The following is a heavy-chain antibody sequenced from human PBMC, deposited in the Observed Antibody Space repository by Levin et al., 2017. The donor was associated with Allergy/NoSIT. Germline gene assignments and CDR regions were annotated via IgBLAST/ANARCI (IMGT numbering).Heavy chain of an antibody. CDR1: GGSISSSSYY. J-gene: IGHJ6*02. CDR3: ARDGMVHERKYYYGIDV. V-gene: IGHV4-39*07. Sequence: SETLSLTCTVSGGSISSSSYYWGWIRQPPGTGLEWIVNIYYSGSTYYNPSLKSRVTISVDTSKNQFSLKLTSVTAADTAVYYCARDGMVHERKYYYGIDVWGQGTTVSVSS. CDR2: IYYSGST. D-gene: IGHD2-8*01.